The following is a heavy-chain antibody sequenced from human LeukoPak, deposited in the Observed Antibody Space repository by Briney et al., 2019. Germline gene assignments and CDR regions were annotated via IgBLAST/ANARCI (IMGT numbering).Heavy chain of an antibody. CDR1: GFTLSSYA. CDR3: ARVSGDFWSGYYLRTYYFDY. J-gene: IGHJ4*02. CDR2: ISVSGNT. D-gene: IGHD3-3*01. V-gene: IGHV3-21*01. Sequence: GGSLRLSCAASGFTLSSYAMSWVRQGPGKGLEWVSAISVSGNTYHADSVKGRFTISRDNAKNSLYLQMNSLRAEDTAVYYCARVSGDFWSGYYLRTYYFDYWGQGTLVTVSS.